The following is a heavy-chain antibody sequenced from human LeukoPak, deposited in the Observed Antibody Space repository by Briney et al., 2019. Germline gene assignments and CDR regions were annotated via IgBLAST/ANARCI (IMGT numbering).Heavy chain of an antibody. Sequence: PGGSLRLSCTASGFSLNKHWMHWVRQAPGGGLVWVSRIDPDGVGSDSADSVRGRFTISRDNARNTLYLQMESLRAEDTAVYYCARPPDSLANAYDVWAQGTMVTVSS. D-gene: IGHD3-22*01. CDR2: IDPDGVGS. V-gene: IGHV3-74*01. CDR1: GFSLNKHW. J-gene: IGHJ3*01. CDR3: ARPPDSLANAYDV.